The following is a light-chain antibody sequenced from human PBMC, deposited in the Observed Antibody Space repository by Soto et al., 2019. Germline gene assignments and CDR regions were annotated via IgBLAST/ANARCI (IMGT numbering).Light chain of an antibody. V-gene: IGKV3-20*01. CDR2: GAS. CDR1: QTVTSSK. CDR3: HQYDTAPRT. J-gene: IGKJ1*01. Sequence: EIVLTQSPGTLSLSRGERATLSCRVSQTVTSSKLAWYQQRPGQAPRLLIYGASRRANGIPDRFSGSGSGTEFTVTISGLEPEDFAVYYWHQYDTAPRTFGQGTKVE.